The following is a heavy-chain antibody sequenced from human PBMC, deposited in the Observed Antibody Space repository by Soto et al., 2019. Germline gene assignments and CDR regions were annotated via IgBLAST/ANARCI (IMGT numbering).Heavy chain of an antibody. CDR1: GFTFSNYA. CDR2: ISGSGDST. V-gene: IGHV3-23*01. J-gene: IGHJ3*02. CDR3: AKGRYSSGWKDAFDI. D-gene: IGHD6-19*01. Sequence: LRLSCAASGFTFSNYAMSWVRQAPGKGLEWVSGISGSGDSTYYADSVKGRFTISRDNSKNTLYLQMNSLRAEDTAMHYCAKGRYSSGWKDAFDIWGQGTMVTVSS.